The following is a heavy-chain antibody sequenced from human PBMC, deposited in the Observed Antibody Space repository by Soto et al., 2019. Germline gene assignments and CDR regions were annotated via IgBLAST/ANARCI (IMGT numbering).Heavy chain of an antibody. V-gene: IGHV4-59*01. D-gene: IGHD6-13*01. CDR1: GGSISSYY. Sequence: SETLSLTCTVSGGSISSYYWSWIRQPPGKGLEWVGYIYYTGSTHYNPSLKSRVTISVDTSKSQLSLKLSSVTAADTAVYYCARGSGSSSWNSYWGQGTLVTVSS. CDR2: IYYTGST. CDR3: ARGSGSSSWNSY. J-gene: IGHJ4*02.